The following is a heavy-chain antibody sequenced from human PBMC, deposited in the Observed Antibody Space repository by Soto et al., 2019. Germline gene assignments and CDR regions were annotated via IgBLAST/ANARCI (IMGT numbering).Heavy chain of an antibody. J-gene: IGHJ6*02. CDR2: VNGGGDIT. V-gene: IGHV3-23*01. CDR3: ARGHFGVTMDV. Sequence: GGSLRLSCAASEFTFSSYSMIWVRQAPGKGLGWVSGVNGGGDITYYAESVKGRFTISRDNSKNTLYLQMNSLRAEDTAVFYCARGHFGVTMDVWGQGTTVTVSS. D-gene: IGHD3-3*01. CDR1: EFTFSSYS.